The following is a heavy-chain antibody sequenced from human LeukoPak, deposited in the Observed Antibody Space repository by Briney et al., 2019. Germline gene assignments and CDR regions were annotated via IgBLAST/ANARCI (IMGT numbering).Heavy chain of an antibody. J-gene: IGHJ4*02. Sequence: PGGSLRLSCAASGITFSNAWMTWGRQAPGKGLEWVGRVLSKSDGGTPNYGTPVKGRFTISRDDSKDILYLQMNSMKTEDTAVYYCTTERAGAFDYWGQGSLVTVSS. D-gene: IGHD3-10*01. CDR1: GITFSNAW. CDR2: VLSKSDGGTP. V-gene: IGHV3-15*01. CDR3: TTERAGAFDY.